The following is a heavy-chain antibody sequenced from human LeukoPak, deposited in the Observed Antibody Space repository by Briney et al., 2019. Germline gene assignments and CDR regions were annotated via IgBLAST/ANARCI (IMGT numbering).Heavy chain of an antibody. CDR1: GYTLTELS. CDR2: FDPEDGET. D-gene: IGHD1-26*01. V-gene: IGHV1-24*01. J-gene: IGHJ5*02. CDR3: ARDNSVGDVAWWFDP. Sequence: GASVKVSCKVSGYTLTELSMHWVRQAPGKGLEWMGGFDPEDGETIYAQKFQGRVTMTRDMSTTTDYMELSSLRSDDTAVYYCARDNSVGDVAWWFDPWGQGTLVTVSS.